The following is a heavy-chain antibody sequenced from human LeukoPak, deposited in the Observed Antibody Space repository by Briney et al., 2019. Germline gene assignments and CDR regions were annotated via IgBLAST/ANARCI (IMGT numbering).Heavy chain of an antibody. CDR2: ITSSGGST. CDR1: GFTFSSYG. V-gene: IGHV3-23*01. CDR3: AKQGYSN. Sequence: PGGSLRLSCAASGFTFSSYGMHWVRQAPGKGLEWVSTITSSGGSTFYADSVKGRFAISRDNSKNTLYLQVNSLRAEDTAVYYCAKQGYSNWGQGAQVPVSS. J-gene: IGHJ4*02. D-gene: IGHD4-11*01.